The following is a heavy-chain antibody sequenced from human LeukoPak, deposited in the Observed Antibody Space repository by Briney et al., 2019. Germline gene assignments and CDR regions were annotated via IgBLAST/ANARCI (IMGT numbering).Heavy chain of an antibody. V-gene: IGHV1-18*01. CDR3: VRDNLPVGSPENYFDS. J-gene: IGHJ4*02. Sequence: ASVKVSCKGSGYIFPSYGLAWVRQAPGQGLEWMGWISPYNGETKYAQNFQDRLTLTTDASTCTAYTELRSLRSDDTAVYYCVRDNLPVGSPENYFDSWGQGTLVTVSS. D-gene: IGHD1-26*01. CDR1: GYIFPSYG. CDR2: ISPYNGET.